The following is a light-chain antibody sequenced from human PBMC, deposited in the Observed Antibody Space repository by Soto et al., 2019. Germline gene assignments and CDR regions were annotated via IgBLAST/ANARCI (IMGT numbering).Light chain of an antibody. Sequence: AIQLTQTPPSLSASVGDSITFTCRASQDIASSLAWYQQQPGRPPKLLIYDASILQSGVPSRFSGSGSGTDFTLTIRSLQPEDFATYYCQQRYTSPWITFGQGTRLEIK. CDR3: QQRYTSPWIT. CDR2: DAS. CDR1: QDIASS. J-gene: IGKJ5*01. V-gene: IGKV1-13*02.